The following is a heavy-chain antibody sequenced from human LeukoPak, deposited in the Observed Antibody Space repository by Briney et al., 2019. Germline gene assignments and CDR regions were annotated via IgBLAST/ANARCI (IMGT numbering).Heavy chain of an antibody. V-gene: IGHV1-24*01. CDR1: GYTLTELS. J-gene: IGHJ4*02. Sequence: ASVKVSCKVSGYTLTELSMHWVRQAPGKGLEWMGGFDPEDGETIYAQKFQGRVTMTEDTSTDTAYMELSSLRSEDTAVYYCATVLLNCSNTSCYRNPFDYWGQGTLVTVSS. CDR2: FDPEDGET. D-gene: IGHD2-2*01. CDR3: ATVLLNCSNTSCYRNPFDY.